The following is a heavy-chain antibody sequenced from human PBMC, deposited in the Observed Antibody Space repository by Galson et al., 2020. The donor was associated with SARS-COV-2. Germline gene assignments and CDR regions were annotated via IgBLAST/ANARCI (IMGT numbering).Heavy chain of an antibody. CDR1: GFTFSSYG. D-gene: IGHD3-22*01. Sequence: GGSLRLSCAASGFTFSSYGMHWVRQAPGKGLEWVAVICYDGSNKYYADSVKGRITISRDNSKNTLYLQMNSLRAEDTAVYYCARDNPPKTRIVVVANWFDPWGQGTLVTVSS. CDR3: ARDNPPKTRIVVVANWFDP. J-gene: IGHJ5*02. V-gene: IGHV3-33*01. CDR2: ICYDGSNK.